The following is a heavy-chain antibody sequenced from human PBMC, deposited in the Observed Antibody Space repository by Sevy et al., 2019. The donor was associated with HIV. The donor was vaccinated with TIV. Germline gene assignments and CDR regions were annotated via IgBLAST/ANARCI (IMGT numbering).Heavy chain of an antibody. CDR2: IYWNDVK. CDR1: GLSLNIDNVG. V-gene: IGHV2-5*01. D-gene: IGHD2-2*01. J-gene: IGHJ6*02. Sequence: SGPTLVKPTQTLTLTCTYSGLSLNIDNVGVGWIRQPPGKALEWLALIYWNDVKHYSPSLKSRLTITKDSSKNQVVLTNTTIEPVDTATYSCAHTTDTFSTWYRYYSFYGLDVWGQGTPVTVSS. CDR3: AHTTDTFSTWYRYYSFYGLDV.